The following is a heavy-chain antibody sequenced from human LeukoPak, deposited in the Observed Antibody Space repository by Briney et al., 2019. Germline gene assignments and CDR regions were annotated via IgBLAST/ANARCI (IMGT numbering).Heavy chain of an antibody. CDR2: INHSGST. CDR3: ARSNYVWGSYRPRQSDAFDI. V-gene: IGHV4-34*01. D-gene: IGHD3-16*02. J-gene: IGHJ3*02. CDR1: GGSFSGYY. Sequence: PSETLSLTCAVYGGSFSGYYWSWIRQPPGKGLEWIGEINHSGSTNHNPSLKSRVTMSVDTSKNQFSLKLSSVTAADTAVYYCARSNYVWGSYRPRQSDAFDIWGQGTMVTVSS.